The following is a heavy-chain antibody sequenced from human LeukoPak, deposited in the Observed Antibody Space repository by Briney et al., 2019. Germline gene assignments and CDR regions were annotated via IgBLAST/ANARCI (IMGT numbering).Heavy chain of an antibody. CDR1: GFTFSSYS. J-gene: IGHJ4*02. D-gene: IGHD7-27*01. V-gene: IGHV3-21*04. CDR3: ATGPWHNNGRRHDF. Sequence: NPGGSLRLSCAASGFTFSSYSMNWVRQAPGKGLEWVSSLDPSGTSSFYADSVKGRFTISRDDSRNTLSLQLSSLNAEDTAMYYCATGPWHNNGRRHDFWGQGALVTVSA. CDR2: LDPSGTSS.